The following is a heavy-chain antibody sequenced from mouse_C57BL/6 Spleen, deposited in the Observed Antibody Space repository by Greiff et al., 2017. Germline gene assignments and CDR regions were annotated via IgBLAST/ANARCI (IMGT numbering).Heavy chain of an antibody. CDR3: ARLVTTVVATGGDY. CDR1: GYTFTSYG. J-gene: IGHJ2*01. CDR2: IYPRSGNT. D-gene: IGHD1-1*01. Sequence: QVQLQQSGAELARPGASVKLSCKASGYTFTSYGISWVKQRTGQGLEWIGEIYPRSGNTYYNEKFKGKATLTADKSSSTAYMELRSLTSEDSAVYFCARLVTTVVATGGDYWGQGTTLTVSS. V-gene: IGHV1-81*01.